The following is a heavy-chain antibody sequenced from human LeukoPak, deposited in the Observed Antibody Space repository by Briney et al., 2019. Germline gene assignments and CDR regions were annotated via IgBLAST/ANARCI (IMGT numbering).Heavy chain of an antibody. J-gene: IGHJ4*02. CDR3: ARAVRGYSYAYLPY. CDR2: TIPILGIA. V-gene: IGHV1-69*04. CDR1: GGTFSSYA. Sequence: RASVKVSCKASGGTFSSYAISWVRQAPGQGLEWMGRTIPILGIANYAQKFQGRVTITADKSTSTAYMELSSLRSEDTAVYYCARAVRGYSYAYLPYWGQGTLVTVSS. D-gene: IGHD5-18*01.